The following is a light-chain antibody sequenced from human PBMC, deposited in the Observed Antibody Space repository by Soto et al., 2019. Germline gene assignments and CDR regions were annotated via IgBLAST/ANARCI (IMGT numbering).Light chain of an antibody. Sequence: QSVLTQPASVSGSPGQSITISCTGTSSDVGGYNYVSWYQQLPGKAPKLMIYDVSTRPSGVSNRFSGSKSGNTASLTISGLQAEDEADYYCTSYTSTSTYVFGTGTQVTVL. CDR2: DVS. J-gene: IGLJ1*01. V-gene: IGLV2-14*01. CDR1: SSDVGGYNY. CDR3: TSYTSTSTYV.